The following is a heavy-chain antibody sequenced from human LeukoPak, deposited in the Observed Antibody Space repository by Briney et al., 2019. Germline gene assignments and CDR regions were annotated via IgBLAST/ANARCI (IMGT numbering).Heavy chain of an antibody. CDR3: TTEQYYDFWSGYLFKDY. CDR2: IKSKTDGGTT. CDR1: GFTFSNAW. D-gene: IGHD3-3*01. V-gene: IGHV3-15*01. J-gene: IGHJ4*02. Sequence: GGSLRLSCAASGFTFSNAWMSWVRQAPGKGLEWVGRIKSKTDGGTTDYAAPVKGGFTISRDDSKNTLYLQMNSLKTEDTAVYYCTTEQYYDFWSGYLFKDYWGQGTLVTVSS.